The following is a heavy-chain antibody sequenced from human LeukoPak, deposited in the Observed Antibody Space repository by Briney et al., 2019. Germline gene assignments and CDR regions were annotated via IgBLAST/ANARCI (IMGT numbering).Heavy chain of an antibody. Sequence: GGSLRLSCAASGFTFSNNAMHWVRQAPGKGLEWVALISYDGSNKYYADSVKGRFTISRDNSKNTLYLQMNSLRAEDTAVYYCARGPPQYSSSSGFVYWGQGTLVTVSS. V-gene: IGHV3-30*04. CDR3: ARGPPQYSSSSGFVY. CDR1: GFTFSNNA. J-gene: IGHJ4*02. CDR2: ISYDGSNK. D-gene: IGHD6-6*01.